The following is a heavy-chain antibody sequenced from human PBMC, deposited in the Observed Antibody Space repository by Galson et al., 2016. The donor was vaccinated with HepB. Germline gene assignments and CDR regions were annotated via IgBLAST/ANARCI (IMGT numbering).Heavy chain of an antibody. CDR1: GFTFSRYD. D-gene: IGHD4-17*01. J-gene: IGHJ4*02. Sequence: SLRLSCAASGFTFSRYDMHWVRHVTGKGLEWVSAIGTAGDTYYPGSVKGRFTISRENSKNTLYLEMNSLRAEDTAVYYCAKPPYGDYGGGLLRYWGQGTLVTVSS. CDR2: IGTAGDT. V-gene: IGHV3-13*01. CDR3: AKPPYGDYGGGLLRY.